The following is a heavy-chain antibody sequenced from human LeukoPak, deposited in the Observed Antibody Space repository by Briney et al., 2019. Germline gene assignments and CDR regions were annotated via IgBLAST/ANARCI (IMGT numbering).Heavy chain of an antibody. CDR1: GFTFSSYA. CDR2: NSGSGGST. Sequence: QTGGSLRLSCAASGFTFSSYAMSWVRQAPGKGLEWVSANSGSGGSTYYADSVKGRFTISRDNSKNTLYLQMNSLRAEDTAVYYCAKDYGDYKSLFDYWGQGTLVTVSS. V-gene: IGHV3-23*01. D-gene: IGHD4-17*01. CDR3: AKDYGDYKSLFDY. J-gene: IGHJ4*02.